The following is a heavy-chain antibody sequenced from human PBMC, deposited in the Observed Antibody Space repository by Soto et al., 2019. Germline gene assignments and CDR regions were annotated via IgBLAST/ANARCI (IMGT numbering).Heavy chain of an antibody. CDR2: INPNSGGT. CDR1: GYTFTGYY. Sequence: ASVKVSCKASGYTFTGYYMHWVRQAPGQGLEWMGWINPNSGGTNYAQKFQGRVTMTRDTSISTAYMELSRLRSDDTAVYYCARDLEGYCSGGSCPDPYGDVRWFDPWGQGTLVTVSS. D-gene: IGHD2-15*01. J-gene: IGHJ5*02. CDR3: ARDLEGYCSGGSCPDPYGDVRWFDP. V-gene: IGHV1-2*02.